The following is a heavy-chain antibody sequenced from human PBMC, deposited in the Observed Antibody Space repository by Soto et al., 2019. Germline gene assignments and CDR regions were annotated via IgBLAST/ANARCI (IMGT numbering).Heavy chain of an antibody. D-gene: IGHD5-12*01. CDR2: ISSSGSTI. CDR3: ARDRERWLQGGYDFDY. V-gene: IGHV3-48*03. CDR1: GFTFSSYE. J-gene: IGHJ4*02. Sequence: ESGGGLVQPGGSLRLSCAASGFTFSSYEMNWVRQAPGKGLEWVSYISSSGSTIYYADSVKGRFTISRDNAKNSLYLQMNSLRAEDTAVYYCARDRERWLQGGYDFDYWGQGTLVTVSS.